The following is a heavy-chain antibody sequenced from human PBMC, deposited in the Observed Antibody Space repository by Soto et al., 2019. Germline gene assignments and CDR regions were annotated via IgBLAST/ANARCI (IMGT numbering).Heavy chain of an antibody. J-gene: IGHJ4*02. D-gene: IGHD6-19*01. Sequence: VQLVESGGGVVQPGRSLRLSCAASGFTFSDYAMHWVRQAPGKGREWVAVVSHDGRNTHYADSVKGRFTISRDSSKNTVSLEMTSLRAEDTAVYYWEKGGRQWLVTSDFNYWGQGALVTVSS. CDR3: EKGGRQWLVTSDFNY. CDR1: GFTFSDYA. V-gene: IGHV3-30*18. CDR2: VSHDGRNT.